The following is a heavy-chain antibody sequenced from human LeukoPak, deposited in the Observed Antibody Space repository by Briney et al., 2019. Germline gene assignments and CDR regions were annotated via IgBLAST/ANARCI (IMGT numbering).Heavy chain of an antibody. D-gene: IGHD2-15*01. V-gene: IGHV4-39*07. CDR1: GGSISSSSYY. Sequence: PSETLSLTCTVSGGSISSSSYYWGWIRQPPGKGLEWIGSIYYSGSTYYNPSLKSRVTISVDTSKNQFSLKLSSVTAADTAVYYCARGGFGPPCSGGSCTHRWFDPWGQGTLVTVSS. CDR3: ARGGFGPPCSGGSCTHRWFDP. CDR2: IYYSGST. J-gene: IGHJ5*02.